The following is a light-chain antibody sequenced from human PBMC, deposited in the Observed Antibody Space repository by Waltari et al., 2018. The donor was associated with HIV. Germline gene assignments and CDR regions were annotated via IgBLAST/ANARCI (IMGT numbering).Light chain of an antibody. J-gene: IGLJ1*01. CDR1: SSDVGSYNL. CDR3: FSCAGSSTFCG. Sequence: QSALTQPASVSGSPGQSTTISCTGTSSDVGSYNLVSWYPQHPGKAPKLMLYEVGKPPSRVANRGSGSKSGNTASLTIAGLQAEDEADYCCFSCAGSSTFCGFGTGTKVTVL. CDR2: EVG. V-gene: IGLV2-23*02.